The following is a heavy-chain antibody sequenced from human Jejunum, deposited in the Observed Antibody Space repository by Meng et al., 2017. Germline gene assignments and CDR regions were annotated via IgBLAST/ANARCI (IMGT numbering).Heavy chain of an antibody. Sequence: GGSLRLSCAASEFMFSGYWVHWVRQAPGKGPVWVSRISAEGSNTKYADSVNGRFTISRDNAKNMGYLQMDSLRTEDTAMYYCAKDFDREDWGQGTLVTVSS. J-gene: IGHJ4*02. CDR2: ISAEGSNT. CDR3: AKDFDRED. V-gene: IGHV3-74*03. CDR1: EFMFSGYW.